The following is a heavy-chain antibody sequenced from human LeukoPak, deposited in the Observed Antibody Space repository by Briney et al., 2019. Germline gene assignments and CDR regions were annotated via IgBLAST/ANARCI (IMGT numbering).Heavy chain of an antibody. CDR1: GYTFTTYT. D-gene: IGHD3-22*01. CDR2: INTGNGNT. V-gene: IGHV1-3*03. CDR3: ARDSPMIVT. J-gene: IGHJ5*02. Sequence: ASVKVSCKASGYTFTTYTLHWVRQAPGQRLQWMGCINTGNGNTKYSQEFQGRVTITRDTSASTAYMELSSLNSEDTAVYYCARDSPMIVTWGQGTLVTVSS.